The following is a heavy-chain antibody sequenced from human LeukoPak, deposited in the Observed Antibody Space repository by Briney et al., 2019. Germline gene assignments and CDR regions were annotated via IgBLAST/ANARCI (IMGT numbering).Heavy chain of an antibody. D-gene: IGHD5-24*01. Sequence: GGSLRLSCAASGFTFSSYATSWVRQAPGKGLEWVGFIRSKVYDGTTEYAASVKGRFTISRDDSKSIAYLQMNSLKTEDTAVYYCTRVWLQYFDYWGQGTLVTVSS. CDR1: GFTFSSYA. CDR3: TRVWLQYFDY. CDR2: IRSKVYDGTT. V-gene: IGHV3-49*04. J-gene: IGHJ4*02.